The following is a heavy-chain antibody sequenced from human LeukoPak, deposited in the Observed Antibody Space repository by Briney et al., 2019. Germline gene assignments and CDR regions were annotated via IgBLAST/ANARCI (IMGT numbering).Heavy chain of an antibody. CDR2: ISAGGGT. CDR1: GFTFSNLG. V-gene: IGHV3-23*01. CDR3: ARGLVGAFYPFDY. Sequence: GGSLRLSCAASGFTFSNLGMSWVRQAPGNGLEWVSAISAGGGTYYADTVKGRFTISRDNSKNTLYLQMSSLRAEDTAVYYCARGLVGAFYPFDYWGQGIQVTVSS. J-gene: IGHJ4*02. D-gene: IGHD1-26*01.